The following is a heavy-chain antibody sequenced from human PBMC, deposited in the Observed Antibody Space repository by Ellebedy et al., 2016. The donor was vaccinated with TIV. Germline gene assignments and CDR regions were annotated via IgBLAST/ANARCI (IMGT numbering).Heavy chain of an antibody. Sequence: AASVTVSCKVSGYTLTELSMHWVRQAPGTGLEWMGGFDTEDGETIYAQKFQGRVTMTEATSTATAYMDLSSLSSEATAVYYCATTSNYDSSGYYRVDYWGQGTPVTVSS. D-gene: IGHD3-22*01. J-gene: IGHJ4*02. CDR1: GYTLTELS. V-gene: IGHV1-24*01. CDR3: ATTSNYDSSGYYRVDY. CDR2: FDTEDGET.